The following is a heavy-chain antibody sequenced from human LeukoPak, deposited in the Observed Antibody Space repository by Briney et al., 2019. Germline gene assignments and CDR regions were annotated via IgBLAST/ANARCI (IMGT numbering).Heavy chain of an antibody. CDR3: ANAQIAARPFDY. D-gene: IGHD6-6*01. J-gene: IGHJ4*02. CDR1: GFTFSSYG. V-gene: IGHV3-30*02. CDR2: IRYDGSNK. Sequence: GGSLRLSCAASGFTFSSYGMHWVRQAPGKGLEWVAFIRYDGSNKYYADSVKGRFTISRDNSKNTLYLQMNSLRAEDTAVYYCANAQIAARPFDYWGQGTLVTVSS.